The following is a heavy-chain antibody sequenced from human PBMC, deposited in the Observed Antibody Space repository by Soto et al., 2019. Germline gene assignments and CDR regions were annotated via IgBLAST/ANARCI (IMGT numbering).Heavy chain of an antibody. CDR1: VFTFSNYA. CDR3: ARDRWESFYERYLFDY. D-gene: IGHD3-16*01. Sequence: GSLRLSCVASVFTFSNYAMHWVRQAPGKGLEWVAVTSYDGSNKNYADSVKGRFTISRVNSKNTLYLEMNSLRPEDTAVYYCARDRWESFYERYLFDYWGQGTLVTVSS. CDR2: TSYDGSNK. J-gene: IGHJ4*02. V-gene: IGHV3-30-3*01.